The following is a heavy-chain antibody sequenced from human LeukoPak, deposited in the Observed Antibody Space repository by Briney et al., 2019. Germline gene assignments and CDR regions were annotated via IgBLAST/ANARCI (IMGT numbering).Heavy chain of an antibody. CDR2: ISYDGSNK. D-gene: IGHD5-24*01. CDR3: AKGLFPMATIDDVFDI. CDR1: GFTFSGYG. Sequence: GGSLRLSCAASGFTFSGYGMHWVRQAPGKGLEWVAVISYDGSNKYYADSVKGRFTISRDNSKNTLYLQMNSLRAEDTAVYYCAKGLFPMATIDDVFDIWGQGTMVTVSS. J-gene: IGHJ3*02. V-gene: IGHV3-30*18.